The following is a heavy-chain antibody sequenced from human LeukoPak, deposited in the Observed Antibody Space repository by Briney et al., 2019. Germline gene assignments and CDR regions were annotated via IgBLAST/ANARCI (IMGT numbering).Heavy chain of an antibody. J-gene: IGHJ4*02. V-gene: IGHV4-39*01. CDR1: GGSISSNSYY. D-gene: IGHD2-21*01. CDR3: ARLGVVASSFWFDY. CDR2: ISYSGTI. Sequence: SETLSLTCTVSGGSISSNSYYWGWIRQSPGKGLEWIGGISYSGTIYYTPSLKSRVTISVDTSKNQFSLKLSSVTAADTAVYYCARLGVVASSFWFDYWGQGTLVTVSS.